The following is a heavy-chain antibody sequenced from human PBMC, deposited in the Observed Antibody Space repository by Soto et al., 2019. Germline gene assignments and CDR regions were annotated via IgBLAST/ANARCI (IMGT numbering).Heavy chain of an antibody. D-gene: IGHD1-26*01. Sequence: GASVKVSCKASGGTFSSYAISWVRQAPGQGLEWMGGIIPIFGTANYAQKFQGRVTITADESTSTAYMELSSLRSEDTAVYYCARDSRYSGSYYNYFDYWGQGTLVTVSS. CDR2: IIPIFGTA. J-gene: IGHJ4*02. V-gene: IGHV1-69*13. CDR3: ARDSRYSGSYYNYFDY. CDR1: GGTFSSYA.